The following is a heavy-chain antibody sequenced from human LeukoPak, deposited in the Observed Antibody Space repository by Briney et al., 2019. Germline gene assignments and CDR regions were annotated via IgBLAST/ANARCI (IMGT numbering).Heavy chain of an antibody. D-gene: IGHD3-22*01. V-gene: IGHV4-34*01. CDR2: INHSGST. J-gene: IGHJ4*02. Sequence: PSETLSLTCAVYGGSFSGYYWSWIRQPPGKGLEWIGEINHSGSTNYNPSLKSRVTISVDTSKNQFSLKLSSVTAADTAVYYCAIMDSSGYYPDCWGQGTLVTVSS. CDR1: GGSFSGYY. CDR3: AIMDSSGYYPDC.